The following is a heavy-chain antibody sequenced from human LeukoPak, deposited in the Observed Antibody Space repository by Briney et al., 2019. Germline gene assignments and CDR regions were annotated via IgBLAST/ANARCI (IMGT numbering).Heavy chain of an antibody. V-gene: IGHV4-34*01. CDR3: ARGPYYSNYAWFDP. D-gene: IGHD4-4*01. CDR1: GGSFSGYY. Sequence: SETLSLTCAVYGGSFSGYYWSWIRQPPGKGLEWIGEINHSGSTNYNSSLKSRVTISVDTSKNQFSLKLSSVTAADTAVYYCARGPYYSNYAWFDPWGQGTLVTVSS. J-gene: IGHJ5*02. CDR2: INHSGST.